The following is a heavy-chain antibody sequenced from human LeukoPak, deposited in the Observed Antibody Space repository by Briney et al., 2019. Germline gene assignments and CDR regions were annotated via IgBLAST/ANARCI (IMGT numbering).Heavy chain of an antibody. CDR2: IYYSGST. V-gene: IGHV4-39*07. CDR1: GGSISSSSYY. J-gene: IGHJ4*02. D-gene: IGHD3-16*02. Sequence: SETLSLTCTVSGGSISSSSYYWGWIRQPPGKGLEWIGSIYYSGSTYYNPSLKSRVTISVDTSKNQFSLKLSSVTAADTAVYYCARGPGVWGSYRPFDYWGQGTLVTVSS. CDR3: ARGPGVWGSYRPFDY.